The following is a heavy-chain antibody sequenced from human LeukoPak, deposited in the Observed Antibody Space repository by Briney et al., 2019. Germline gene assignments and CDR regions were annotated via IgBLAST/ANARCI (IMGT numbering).Heavy chain of an antibody. CDR2: IRYDGSSK. Sequence: GGSLRLSCTASAAIFSSNAMHWVRQAPGKGLEWVAFIRYDGSSKYYADSVKGRFTISRDNSKNTLYLQMNSLRAEDTAVYYCAKTSVLAHYYYYYYMDVWGKGTTVTISS. CDR3: AKTSVLAHYYYYYYMDV. V-gene: IGHV3-30*02. CDR1: AAIFSSNA. J-gene: IGHJ6*03. D-gene: IGHD6-6*01.